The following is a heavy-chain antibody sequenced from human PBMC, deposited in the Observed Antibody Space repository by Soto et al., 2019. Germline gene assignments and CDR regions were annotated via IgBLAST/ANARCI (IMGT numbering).Heavy chain of an antibody. CDR3: ARGMGQQATDYFDY. CDR1: GFTFSSYG. Sequence: QVQLVESGGGAVQPGRSLRLSCVASGFTFSSYGMHWVRQAPGKGLEWVSVIWFDGNKEYYADPVKGRFTISRDNSKNTLYLQMNSLRAEETAVYYCARGMGQQATDYFDYWGQGTLVTVSS. J-gene: IGHJ4*02. V-gene: IGHV3-33*01. D-gene: IGHD6-13*01. CDR2: IWFDGNKE.